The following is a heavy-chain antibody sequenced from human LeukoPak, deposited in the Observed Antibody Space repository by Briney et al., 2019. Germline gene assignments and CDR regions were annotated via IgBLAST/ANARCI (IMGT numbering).Heavy chain of an antibody. V-gene: IGHV4-59*01. CDR2: IYYTGKT. CDR3: ARTSRHXYGSGSNSKPWPGGMDV. J-gene: IGHJ6*02. CDR1: GGSISNYY. D-gene: IGHD3-10*01. Sequence: SETLSLTCTVSGGSISNYYWTWIRQPPGKGLEWIGYIYYTGKTDYNPSLKSRVTISVDTSKNQFSLKVTSVTAADTAVYYCARTSRHXYGSGSNSKPWPGGMDVWGHGTTVTVSS.